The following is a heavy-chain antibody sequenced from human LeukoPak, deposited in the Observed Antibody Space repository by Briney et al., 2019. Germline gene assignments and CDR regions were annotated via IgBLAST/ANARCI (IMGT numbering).Heavy chain of an antibody. D-gene: IGHD3-22*01. CDR2: ITGNGATT. J-gene: IGHJ4*02. V-gene: IGHV3-23*01. CDR1: GFSFSNYG. CDR3: ARVAFDSSDY. Sequence: PGGSLRLSCAASGFSFSNYGMNWVRQAPGKGLEWVSGITGNGATTYYADSVKGRFTISRDNSRNTVYLQMNSLRAEDTAVYYCARVAFDSSDYWGQGTLVTVSS.